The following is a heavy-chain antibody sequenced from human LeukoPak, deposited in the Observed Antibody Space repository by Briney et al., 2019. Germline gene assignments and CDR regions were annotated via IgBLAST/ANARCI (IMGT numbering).Heavy chain of an antibody. Sequence: SETLSLTCTVSGGSISNYYWSWIRQPPGKRLEWIGYTYYSGSTNYNPSLKSRVTISVDTSKNQFSLKPSSVTAADTAVYYCARHFPNDNAGLLVYWGQGNLVTLS. D-gene: IGHD2-8*01. CDR2: TYYSGST. J-gene: IGHJ4*02. CDR3: ARHFPNDNAGLLVY. CDR1: GGSISNYY. V-gene: IGHV4-59*08.